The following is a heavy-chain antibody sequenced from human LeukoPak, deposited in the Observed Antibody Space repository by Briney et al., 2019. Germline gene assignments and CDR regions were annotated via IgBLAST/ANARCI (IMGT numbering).Heavy chain of an antibody. D-gene: IGHD5-24*01. Sequence: ASVKVSCKASGGTFSSYAISWVRQAPGQGLEWMGGIIPIFGTANYAQKFQGRVTITADESTSTAYMELSSLRSEDTAVYYCARSRDGYNWSAFDYWGQGTLVTVSS. J-gene: IGHJ4*02. CDR3: ARSRDGYNWSAFDY. V-gene: IGHV1-69*13. CDR1: GGTFSSYA. CDR2: IIPIFGTA.